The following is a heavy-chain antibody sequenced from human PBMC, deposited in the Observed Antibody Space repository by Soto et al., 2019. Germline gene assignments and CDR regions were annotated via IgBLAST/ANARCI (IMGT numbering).Heavy chain of an antibody. J-gene: IGHJ4*02. CDR1: GAPFSGYY. D-gene: IGHD3-3*01. Sequence: KASETLSLTCAVYGAPFSGYYWTWIRQPPGKGLEGMGEINHNGSTKYNPSLQRRVTITLDTSKNQFSLSLRSVTAADTAVYYCARGREIFGAVTPFEYWGQGTHVTVS. V-gene: IGHV4-34*01. CDR3: ARGREIFGAVTPFEY. CDR2: INHNGST.